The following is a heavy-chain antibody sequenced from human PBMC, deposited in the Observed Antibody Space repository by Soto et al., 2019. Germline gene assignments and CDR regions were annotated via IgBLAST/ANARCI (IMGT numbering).Heavy chain of an antibody. CDR2: VKQDGSEE. V-gene: IGHV3-7*01. D-gene: IGHD6-13*01. J-gene: IGHJ2*01. CDR3: ARGWWYFDL. CDR1: GFTFSSHW. Sequence: GGSLSLSCAASGFTFSSHWMSWVRQAPGKGLEWVANVKQDGSEEYYVDSVKGRFTISRDNAKRSVSLQMGSLRAGDTAVYYCARGWWYFDLWGRGTLVTVSS.